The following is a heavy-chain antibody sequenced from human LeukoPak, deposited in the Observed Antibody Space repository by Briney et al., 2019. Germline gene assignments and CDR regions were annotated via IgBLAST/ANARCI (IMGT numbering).Heavy chain of an antibody. CDR3: AKDHFGGVDY. V-gene: IGHV3-23*01. Sequence: HPGASLRISCAASGFTFSSYAMSWVRQAPGKGLEWVSAISGSGGSTYYADSVKGRFTISRDNSKNTLYLQMNSLRAEDTAVYYCAKDHFGGVDYWGQGTLVTVSS. CDR1: GFTFSSYA. CDR2: ISGSGGST. D-gene: IGHD3-16*01. J-gene: IGHJ4*02.